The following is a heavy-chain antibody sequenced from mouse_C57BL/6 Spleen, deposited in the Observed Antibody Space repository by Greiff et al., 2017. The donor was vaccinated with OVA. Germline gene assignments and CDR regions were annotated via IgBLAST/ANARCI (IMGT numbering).Heavy chain of an antibody. CDR2: IHPNSGST. V-gene: IGHV1-64*01. J-gene: IGHJ2*01. D-gene: IGHD2-12*01. CDR3: ARRYSHHGY. CDR1: GYTFTSYW. Sequence: QVQLQQPGAELVKPGASVKLSCKASGYTFTSYWMHWVKQRPGQDLEWIGMIHPNSGSTNYNEKFKSKATLTVDKSSSTAYMQLSRLTSEDSAGYYCARRYSHHGYWGKGTTLTVSS.